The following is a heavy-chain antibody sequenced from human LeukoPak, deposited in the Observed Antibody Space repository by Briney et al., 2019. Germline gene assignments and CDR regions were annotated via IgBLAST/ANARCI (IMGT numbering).Heavy chain of an antibody. J-gene: IGHJ4*02. CDR2: INMDGSTT. D-gene: IGHD6-19*01. Sequence: PGGSLRLSCVASGFTLSNSWMHWVRQAPGKGLVWVSRINMDGSTTNYADSVRGRFTISRDNAKNTLHLQMNSLRAEDTAVYYCVRSVSGWYWFFDYWGQGTLVTLSS. CDR1: GFTLSNSW. V-gene: IGHV3-74*01. CDR3: VRSVSGWYWFFDY.